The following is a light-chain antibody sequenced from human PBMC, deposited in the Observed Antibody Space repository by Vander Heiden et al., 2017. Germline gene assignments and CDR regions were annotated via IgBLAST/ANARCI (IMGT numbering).Light chain of an antibody. J-gene: IGLJ2*01. CDR3: QSYDSSLSEVV. CDR1: SSNIGAGYD. Sequence: QSVLTQPPSVSGAPGQRVPISCPGSSSNIGAGYDVHWYQQLPGTAPKLLIYGNSNRPSGVPDRFSGSKSGTSASLAITGLQAEDEADYYCQSYDSSLSEVVFGGGTKLTVL. V-gene: IGLV1-40*01. CDR2: GNS.